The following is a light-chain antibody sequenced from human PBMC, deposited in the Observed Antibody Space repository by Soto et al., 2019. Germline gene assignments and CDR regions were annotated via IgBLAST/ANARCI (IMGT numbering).Light chain of an antibody. V-gene: IGKV3-20*01. Sequence: EIVLTQSPGTLSLSPGERATLSCRASQSVSSSYLAWYQQKPGQAPRLLIYGASSRATGIPARFSGSGSGTDFTLTISRLEPEDFAVYYCQHYGSSWTFGQGTKVEIK. J-gene: IGKJ1*01. CDR1: QSVSSSY. CDR2: GAS. CDR3: QHYGSSWT.